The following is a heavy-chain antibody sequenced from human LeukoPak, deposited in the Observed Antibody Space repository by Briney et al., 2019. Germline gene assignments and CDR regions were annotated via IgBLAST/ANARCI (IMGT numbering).Heavy chain of an antibody. V-gene: IGHV3-21*01. D-gene: IGHD1-1*01. Sequence: PGGSLRLSCAASGFTFSSYNMNWVRQAPGKGLEWVASITSRSNDVYYTDSLRGRFIISRDNAKNSLYLQMNSLRAGDTAVYYCARDWNGDFDYWGQGTLVTVSS. CDR3: ARDWNGDFDY. CDR1: GFTFSSYN. J-gene: IGHJ4*02. CDR2: ITSRSNDV.